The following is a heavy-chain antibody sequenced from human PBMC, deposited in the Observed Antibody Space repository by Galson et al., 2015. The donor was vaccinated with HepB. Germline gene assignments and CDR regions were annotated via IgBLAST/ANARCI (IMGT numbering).Heavy chain of an antibody. J-gene: IGHJ4*02. CDR3: ARVPDQNGIGYFDF. Sequence: SLRLSCAASGFSFSSYAMHWVRQAPGRGLEWVAMISFDGNNEQYAASVKGRFTISRDNFKNTLYLYMTSLRVVDTAVFYCARVPDQNGIGYFDFWGQGTVVSVST. V-gene: IGHV3-30*03. CDR1: GFSFSSYA. CDR2: ISFDGNNE. D-gene: IGHD2-2*03.